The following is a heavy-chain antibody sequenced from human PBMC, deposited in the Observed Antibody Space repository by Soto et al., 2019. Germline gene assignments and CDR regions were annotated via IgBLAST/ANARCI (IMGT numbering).Heavy chain of an antibody. CDR1: GGSISTYY. J-gene: IGHJ6*03. CDR2: VYYSGHT. V-gene: IGHV4-59*08. CDR3: AQQNYHHYYMDV. Sequence: SETLSLTCTVSGGSISTYYWNWIRQPPGKRLEWIGYVYYSGHTKYNPSLKSRATISVDTAKNQFSLKLSSVTAADTAVYYCAQQNYHHYYMDVWGKGTTVTVSS.